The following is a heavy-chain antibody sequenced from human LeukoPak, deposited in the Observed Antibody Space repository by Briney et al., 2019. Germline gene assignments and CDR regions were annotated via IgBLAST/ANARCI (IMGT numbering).Heavy chain of an antibody. CDR1: GFTFSSYA. D-gene: IGHD3-3*01. J-gene: IGHJ5*02. CDR2: ISGSGGST. V-gene: IGHV3-23*01. Sequence: QTGGSLRLSCAASGFTFSSYAMSWVRQAPGKGLEWVSAISGSGGSTYYADSVKGRFTISRDNSKNTVYLQMNSLRAEDTAVYYCAKDQGYYDFWSDMGWFDPWGQGTLVTVSS. CDR3: AKDQGYYDFWSDMGWFDP.